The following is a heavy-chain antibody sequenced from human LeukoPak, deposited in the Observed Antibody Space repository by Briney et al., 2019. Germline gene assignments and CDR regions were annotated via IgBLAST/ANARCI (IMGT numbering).Heavy chain of an antibody. V-gene: IGHV3-30-3*01. Sequence: GGSLRLSCTAFGFSFDTFSMHWVRQIPGKGLEWVAVISNDESKIYYAGSVKGRLTISRDNSRSTLYLQMDSLRPDDTAVYYCARSNVPSKWWAYAMDVWGQGTMVTVSS. D-gene: IGHD2-8*01. CDR2: ISNDESKI. CDR1: GFSFDTFS. CDR3: ARSNVPSKWWAYAMDV. J-gene: IGHJ6*02.